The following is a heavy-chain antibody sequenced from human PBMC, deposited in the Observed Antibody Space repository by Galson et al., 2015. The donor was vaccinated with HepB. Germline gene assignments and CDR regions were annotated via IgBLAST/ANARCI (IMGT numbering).Heavy chain of an antibody. CDR2: INPGDFDT. J-gene: IGHJ3*01. Sequence: QSGAEVKEPGESLKISCEVSGDSFSNYWVGWARQMPGKGLEWMGMINPGDFDTRYSPSFQGQVTISADKSLTTAYLQWSSLKASDTAIYYCARRRRDDYYADFGAFDVWGPGTVVTVSS. CDR1: GDSFSNYW. CDR3: ARRRRDDYYADFGAFDV. D-gene: IGHD5-24*01. V-gene: IGHV5-51*01.